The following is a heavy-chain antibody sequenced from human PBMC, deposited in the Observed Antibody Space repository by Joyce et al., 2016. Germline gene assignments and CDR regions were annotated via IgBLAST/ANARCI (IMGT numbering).Heavy chain of an antibody. CDR1: GFRFTDYW. J-gene: IGHJ5*02. CDR2: ILPGDADA. CDR3: ARLLGHDYHQWFDP. V-gene: IGHV5-51*01. D-gene: IGHD3-16*01. Sequence: EVQLVQSGVEVKKPGESLKISCKGSGFRFTDYWIGWVRQMPGKGLEWMGMILPGDADAEDSPSFQGHVTISVDKSISTAYLHWSGLKASDTAMYYCARLLGHDYHQWFDPWGQGTLVTVSS.